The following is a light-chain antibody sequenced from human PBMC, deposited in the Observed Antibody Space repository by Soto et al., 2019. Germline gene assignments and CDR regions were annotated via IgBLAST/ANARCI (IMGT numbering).Light chain of an antibody. CDR3: QHHAHWPLLV. CDR1: QSFGNY. J-gene: IGKJ4*01. Sequence: EIVLTQSPATLSVYPGEGATLSCWASQSFGNYIAWYQQKPGQIPRLLISDTYNRAAGIPARFSGSGSGAACSIIISSLAPEDSAIYYCQHHAHWPLLVFGGGTKVEIK. CDR2: DTY. V-gene: IGKV3-11*01.